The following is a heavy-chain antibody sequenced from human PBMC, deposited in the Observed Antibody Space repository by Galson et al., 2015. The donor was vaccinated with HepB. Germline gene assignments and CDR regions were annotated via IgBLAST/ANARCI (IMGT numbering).Heavy chain of an antibody. D-gene: IGHD1-7*01. CDR1: GFTFSSYG. CDR2: ISYDGSNK. J-gene: IGHJ5*02. Sequence: SLRLSCAASGFTFSSYGMHWVRQAPGKGLEWVAVISYDGSNKYYADSVKGRFTISRDNSKNTLYLQMNSLRAEDTAVYYCAKGRYNWNYDNLGWFDPWGQGTLVTVSS. V-gene: IGHV3-30*18. CDR3: AKGRYNWNYDNLGWFDP.